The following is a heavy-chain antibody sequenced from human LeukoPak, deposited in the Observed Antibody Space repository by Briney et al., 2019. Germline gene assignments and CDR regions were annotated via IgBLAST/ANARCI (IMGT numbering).Heavy chain of an antibody. CDR3: ARAPGSGWSPNGLDY. D-gene: IGHD6-19*01. V-gene: IGHV3-66*01. J-gene: IGHJ4*02. CDR2: IYSGGST. CDR1: GFTVSSNY. Sequence: GGSLRLSCAASGFTVSSNYMSWVRQAPGKGLEWVSVIYSGGSTYYADSVKGRFTISRDNSKNTLYLQMNSLRAEDTAVYYCARAPGSGWSPNGLDYWGQGTLVTVSS.